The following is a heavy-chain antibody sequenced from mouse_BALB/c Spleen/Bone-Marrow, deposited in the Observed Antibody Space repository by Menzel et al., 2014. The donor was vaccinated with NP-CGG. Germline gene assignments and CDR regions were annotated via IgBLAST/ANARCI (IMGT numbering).Heavy chain of an antibody. Sequence: EVHLVESGGGLAQPVGSLKLSCVASGFTFNTYAMNWVRQAPGKGLEWVARIKTKTNDYGTFYADSVKDRFTISRDDSQNMLYLQMNNLKTEDTAMYYCVRATAYYFDYWGQGTTLTVSS. CDR1: GFTFNTYA. CDR2: IKTKTNDYGT. D-gene: IGHD1-2*01. J-gene: IGHJ2*01. CDR3: VRATAYYFDY. V-gene: IGHV10-1*02.